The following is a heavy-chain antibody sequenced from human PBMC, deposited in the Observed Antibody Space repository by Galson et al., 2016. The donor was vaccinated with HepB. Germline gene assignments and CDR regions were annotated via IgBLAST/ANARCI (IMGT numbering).Heavy chain of an antibody. J-gene: IGHJ4*02. D-gene: IGHD5-18*01. CDR3: TTSSTRGYTYGPSAY. Sequence: SLRLSCAASGFTFSRAWMNWVRQAPGKGLEWVGRVKSYTDGGTTDYAAPMKGRFSLSRDESNNRLYLQMNSLKTEDTAVYYCTTSSTRGYTYGPSAYWGRGTRVAVSS. V-gene: IGHV3-15*01. CDR2: VKSYTDGGTT. CDR1: GFTFSRAW.